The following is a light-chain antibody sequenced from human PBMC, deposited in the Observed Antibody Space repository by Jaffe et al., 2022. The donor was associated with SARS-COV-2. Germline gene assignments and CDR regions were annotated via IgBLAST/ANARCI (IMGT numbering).Light chain of an antibody. V-gene: IGKV1-27*01. CDR3: QKYNSALGT. CDR2: AAS. Sequence: DIQMTQSPSSLSASVGDRVTITCRASQGISTYLAWYQQKPGKVPKLLIYAASTLQSGVPSRFSGSGSGTDFTLTITSLQPEDVATYYCQKYNSALGTFGGGTKVEIK. J-gene: IGKJ4*01. CDR1: QGISTY.